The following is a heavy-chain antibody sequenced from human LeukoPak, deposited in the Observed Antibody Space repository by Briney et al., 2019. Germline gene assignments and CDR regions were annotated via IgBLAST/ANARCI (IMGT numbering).Heavy chain of an antibody. Sequence: GASVKVSCKASGYTFTGYYIHWVRQAPGQGLEWMGWINPKSGGTNSAQRFQGRVTMTRDTSISTVYMELSRLRSDDTAVYCCARTSYDRGGYYYFDYWGQGTLVTVSS. CDR3: ARTSYDRGGYYYFDY. CDR2: INPKSGGT. V-gene: IGHV1-2*02. J-gene: IGHJ4*02. CDR1: GYTFTGYY. D-gene: IGHD3-22*01.